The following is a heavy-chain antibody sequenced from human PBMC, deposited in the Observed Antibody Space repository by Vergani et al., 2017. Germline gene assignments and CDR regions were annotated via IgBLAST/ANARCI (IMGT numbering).Heavy chain of an antibody. V-gene: IGHV5-51*01. CDR3: ARPAAMGYFDY. J-gene: IGHJ4*02. Sequence: VQLVQSGAEVKKPGASVKISCKGSGYSFTSYWIGWVRQMPGKGLEWMGIIYPGDSDTRYSPSFPGQVPSSADKSISTAYLQWSSLKASDTAWYYCARPAAMGYFDYWGQGTLVTVSS. CDR2: IYPGDSDT. D-gene: IGHD5-18*01. CDR1: GYSFTSYW.